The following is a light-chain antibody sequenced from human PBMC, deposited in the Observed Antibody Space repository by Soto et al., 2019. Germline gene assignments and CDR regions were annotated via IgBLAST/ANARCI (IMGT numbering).Light chain of an antibody. V-gene: IGLV2-11*01. CDR1: SSNVGGYNY. CDR2: DVS. CDR3: CSYAGRSVV. Sequence: QSVLTQPRSVSGSPGQSVTISCTGTSSNVGGYNYVSWYQQHPGKAPKVMIYDVSKRPSGVPDRFSGSKSGNTASLTISGLQAEDEADYYCCSYAGRSVVFGGGTKLTVL. J-gene: IGLJ2*01.